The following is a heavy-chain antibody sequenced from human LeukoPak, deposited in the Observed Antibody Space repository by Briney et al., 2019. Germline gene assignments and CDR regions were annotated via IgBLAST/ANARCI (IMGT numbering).Heavy chain of an antibody. Sequence: PSETLSLTCAVYGGSFSGYYWSWIRQPPGKGLEWVSAISGSGGSTYYADSVKGRFTISRDNSKNTLYLQMNSLRAEDAAVYYCAKELAELDAFDIWGQGTMVAVSS. CDR2: ISGSGGST. J-gene: IGHJ3*02. V-gene: IGHV3-23*01. CDR1: GGSFSGYY. CDR3: AKELAELDAFDI. D-gene: IGHD3-3*02.